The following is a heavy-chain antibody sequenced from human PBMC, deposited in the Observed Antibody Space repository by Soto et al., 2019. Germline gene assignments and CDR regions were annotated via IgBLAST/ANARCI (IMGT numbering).Heavy chain of an antibody. CDR3: AKLVRDDVRCSDRXH. CDR2: FYYSGTT. V-gene: IGHV4-39*01. CDR1: GDSITASYSN. D-gene: IGHD3-10*02. J-gene: IGHJ4*02. Sequence: PSETLSVTCTVSGDSITASYSNWAWIRQPPGKGLEWIGTFYYSGTTSQNPPLRSRITISGDTSRNQFSLNLRSVTAADSGVYYCAKLVRDDVRCSDRXHWGQGTGGTVSS.